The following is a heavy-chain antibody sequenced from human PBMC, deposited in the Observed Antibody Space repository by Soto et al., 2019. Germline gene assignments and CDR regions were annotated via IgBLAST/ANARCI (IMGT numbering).Heavy chain of an antibody. CDR1: GGSISSDDYY. CDR3: ARGWDYYGMGV. Sequence: PSETLSLPCTVSGGSISSDDYYWNLIRQRPGKGLEWIGNIYYRGNTNYNPSLKSRIIMSMDMSENQFSLKLTSVTAADPAVYYCARGWDYYGMGVWGKGTTVTVAS. V-gene: IGHV4-31*03. D-gene: IGHD3-16*01. CDR2: IYYRGNT. J-gene: IGHJ6*01.